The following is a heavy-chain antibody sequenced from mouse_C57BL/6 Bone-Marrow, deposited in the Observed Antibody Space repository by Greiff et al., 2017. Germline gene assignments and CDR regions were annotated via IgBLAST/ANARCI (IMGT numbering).Heavy chain of an antibody. J-gene: IGHJ4*01. Sequence: EVKLMESGGDLVKPGGSLKLSCAASGFTFSSYGMSWVRQTPGKRLEWVATISSGGSYTNYPDSVKGRVTITRDNAKNTLYLQMSSLKSEDTAMYYCARRGTVGYAMDYWGQGTSVTVSS. D-gene: IGHD1-1*01. CDR3: ARRGTVGYAMDY. CDR2: ISSGGSYT. CDR1: GFTFSSYG. V-gene: IGHV5-6*02.